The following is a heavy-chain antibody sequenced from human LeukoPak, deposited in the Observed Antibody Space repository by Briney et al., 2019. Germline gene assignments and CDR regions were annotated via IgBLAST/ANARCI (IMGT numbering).Heavy chain of an antibody. CDR3: AKRADCSSTSCYNFDY. D-gene: IGHD2-2*01. Sequence: GGSLRLSCAASGFTFSNYAMHWVRQAPGKGLEWVAAISYDGRNKYYADSVKGRFTISRDNSKNTLYLQMNSLRADDTAVYYCAKRADCSSTSCYNFDYWGQGTLVTVSS. V-gene: IGHV3-30*18. J-gene: IGHJ4*02. CDR2: ISYDGRNK. CDR1: GFTFSNYA.